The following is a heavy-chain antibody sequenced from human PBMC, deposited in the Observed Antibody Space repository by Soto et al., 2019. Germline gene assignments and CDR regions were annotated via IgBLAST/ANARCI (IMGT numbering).Heavy chain of an antibody. V-gene: IGHV3-23*01. Sequence: PGGSLRLSCAASGFTFSSYAMSWVRQAPGKGLEWVSAISGSGGSTYYADSVKGRFTISRDNSKNTLYLQMNSLRAEDTAVYYCAKGLYMTTVTTFYFDYWGQGTLVTVSS. CDR1: GFTFSSYA. D-gene: IGHD4-17*01. J-gene: IGHJ4*02. CDR3: AKGLYMTTVTTFYFDY. CDR2: ISGSGGST.